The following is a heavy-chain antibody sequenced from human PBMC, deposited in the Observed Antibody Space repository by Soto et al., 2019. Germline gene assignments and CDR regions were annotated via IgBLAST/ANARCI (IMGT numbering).Heavy chain of an antibody. CDR1: GGSISSSSYY. CDR2: IYYSGST. D-gene: IGHD5-12*01. J-gene: IGHJ5*02. Sequence: SETLSLTCTVSGGSISSSSYYWGWILQPPGKGLEWIGSIYYSGSTYYNPSLKSRVTISVDTSKNQFSLKLSSVTAADTAVYYCARTLSGYDRDWFDPWGQGTLVTVPS. CDR3: ARTLSGYDRDWFDP. V-gene: IGHV4-39*01.